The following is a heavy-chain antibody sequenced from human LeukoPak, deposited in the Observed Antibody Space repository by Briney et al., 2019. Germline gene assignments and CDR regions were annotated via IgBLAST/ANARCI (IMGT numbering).Heavy chain of an antibody. CDR3: ARGPAAIPARFDP. V-gene: IGHV1-2*02. D-gene: IGHD2-2*01. Sequence: ASVKVSXKASGYTFTDYYMHWVRQAPGQGLEWMGWINPNSGGTNYAQKFQGRVTMTRDTSISTAYMELSRLRSDDTAVYYCARGPAAIPARFDPWGQGTLVTVSS. CDR1: GYTFTDYY. J-gene: IGHJ5*02. CDR2: INPNSGGT.